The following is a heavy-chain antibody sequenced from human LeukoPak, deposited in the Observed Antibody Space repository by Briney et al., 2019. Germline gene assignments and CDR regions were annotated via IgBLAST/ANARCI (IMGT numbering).Heavy chain of an antibody. V-gene: IGHV3-15*01. CDR2: IKTKTDGGTP. CDR3: TTYRVGEQWMIPNY. CDR1: GFTFSGYE. D-gene: IGHD6-19*01. Sequence: GGSLRLSCAASGFTFSGYEMNWVRQAPGKGLEWVGRIKTKTDGGTPDYAAPVKGRFTISRDDSRNTLYLQMNSLKTEDTAVYYCTTYRVGEQWMIPNYWGQGTLVTVSS. J-gene: IGHJ4*02.